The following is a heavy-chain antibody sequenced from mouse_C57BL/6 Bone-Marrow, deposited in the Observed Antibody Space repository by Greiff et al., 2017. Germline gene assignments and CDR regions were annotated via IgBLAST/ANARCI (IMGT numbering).Heavy chain of an antibody. D-gene: IGHD2-5*01. CDR1: GFSLSTSGMG. V-gene: IGHV8-12*01. J-gene: IGHJ4*01. Sequence: QVTLKESGPGILQSSQTLSLTCSFSGFSLSTSGMGVSWIRQPSGKGLEWLAHIYWDDDKRYNPSLKSRLTISKDASRNQVFLKITSVDTADTATYYCAFIVTTRLGAMDYWGQGTSVTVSS. CDR2: IYWDDDK. CDR3: AFIVTTRLGAMDY.